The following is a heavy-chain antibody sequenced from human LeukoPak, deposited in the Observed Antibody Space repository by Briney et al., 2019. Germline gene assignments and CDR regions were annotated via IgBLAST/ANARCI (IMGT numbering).Heavy chain of an antibody. V-gene: IGHV3-48*01. CDR2: IRSSDGAI. D-gene: IGHD4-23*01. CDR1: GFTFRLYS. Sequence: GGSLRLSCAASGFTFRLYSMNWVRQAPGRGLEWVSYIRSSDGAIAYADSVKGRFTISRDNSKNTLYLQMNSLRAEDTAVYYCVGGGNSVLDYWGQGTLVTVSS. CDR3: VGGGNSVLDY. J-gene: IGHJ4*02.